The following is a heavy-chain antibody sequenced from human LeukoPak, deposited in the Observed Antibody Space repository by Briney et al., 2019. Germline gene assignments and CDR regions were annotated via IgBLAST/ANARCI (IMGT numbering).Heavy chain of an antibody. V-gene: IGHV3-23*01. Sequence: GGSLRLSCAASGFIFSSYAMSWVRQAPGEGLEWVSVISGSGGSTYYADSVKGRFTISRDNSENTLYLQMNSLRAEDTAVYYCAKQVGYTYGYIDYWGQGTLVTVSS. CDR1: GFIFSSYA. CDR3: AKQVGYTYGYIDY. D-gene: IGHD5-18*01. J-gene: IGHJ4*02. CDR2: ISGSGGST.